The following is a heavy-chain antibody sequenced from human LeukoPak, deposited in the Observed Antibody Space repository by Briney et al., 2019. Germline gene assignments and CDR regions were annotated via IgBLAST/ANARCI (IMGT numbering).Heavy chain of an antibody. J-gene: IGHJ3*02. CDR3: ARCMVRGVIGAFDI. CDR1: GGTFSSYA. CDR2: IIPILGIA. Sequence: SVKVSCKASGGTFSSYAISWVRQAPGQGLEWMGRIIPILGIANYAQKFQGRVTITADKSTSTAYMELSSLRSEDTVVYYCARCMVRGVIGAFDIWGQGTMVTVSS. V-gene: IGHV1-69*04. D-gene: IGHD3-10*01.